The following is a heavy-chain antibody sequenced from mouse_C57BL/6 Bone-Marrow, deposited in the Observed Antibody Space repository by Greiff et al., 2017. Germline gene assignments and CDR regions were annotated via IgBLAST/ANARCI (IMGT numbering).Heavy chain of an antibody. V-gene: IGHV1-18*01. Sequence: DVQLQESGPELVKPGASVKIPCKASGYTFTDYNMDWVKQSHGKSLEWIGDINPNNGGTIYNQKFKGKATLTVDKPSSTAYMELRSLPSADTAVYYCARAGDSSGSYWYFDVWGTGTTVTVSS. D-gene: IGHD3-2*02. CDR1: GYTFTDYN. CDR2: INPNNGGT. CDR3: ARAGDSSGSYWYFDV. J-gene: IGHJ1*03.